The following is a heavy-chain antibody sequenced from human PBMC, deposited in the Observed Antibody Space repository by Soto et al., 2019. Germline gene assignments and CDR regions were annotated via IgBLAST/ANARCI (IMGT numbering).Heavy chain of an antibody. V-gene: IGHV5-51*01. CDR2: IYPGDSDI. CDR1: GYSFTNYW. CDR3: ARRSVAGSYSPDFYNYYMDV. D-gene: IGHD6-19*01. J-gene: IGHJ6*03. Sequence: PRESLKISCKGFGYSFTNYWIGWVRQMPGKGLEWMGIIYPGDSDIRYSPSFQGQVTISADKSSSTAFLQWSSLKASDTAMYYCARRSVAGSYSPDFYNYYMDVWGKGTTVTVSS.